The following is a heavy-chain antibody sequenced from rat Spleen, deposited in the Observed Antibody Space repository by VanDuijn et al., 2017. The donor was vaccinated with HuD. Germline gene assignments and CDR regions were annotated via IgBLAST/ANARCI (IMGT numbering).Heavy chain of an antibody. V-gene: IGHV5-7*01. J-gene: IGHJ2*01. CDR1: GFTFSAYY. Sequence: EVQLVESGGGLVQPGRSLKLSCAASGFTFSAYYLAWVRQAPTKGLEWVATVDYDGSRTHYRDSVKGRFTISRDNVKNTLYLQMDSLRSADTATYYCVRQGVTMAAIFDYWGQGVMVTVSS. CDR2: VDYDGSRT. CDR3: VRQGVTMAAIFDY. D-gene: IGHD1-2*01.